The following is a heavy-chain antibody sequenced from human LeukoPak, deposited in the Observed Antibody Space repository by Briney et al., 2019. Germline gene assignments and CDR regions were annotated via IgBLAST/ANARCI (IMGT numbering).Heavy chain of an antibody. V-gene: IGHV3-23*01. CDR3: ATYRQVLLPFES. CDR1: GGSIRSSHS. J-gene: IGHJ4*02. Sequence: PSETLSLTCSVSGGSIRSSHSFWGWIRQPPGTGLEWVSSIFPSGGEIHYADSVRGRFTISRDNSKSTLSLQMNSLRAEDTAIYYCATYRQVLLPFESWGQGTLVTVSS. CDR2: IFPSGGEI. D-gene: IGHD2-8*02.